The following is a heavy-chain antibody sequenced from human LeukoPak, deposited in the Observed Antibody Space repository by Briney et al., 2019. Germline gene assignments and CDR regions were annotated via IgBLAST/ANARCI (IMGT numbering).Heavy chain of an antibody. CDR2: IDPSGGGT. V-gene: IGHV1-46*01. D-gene: IGHD6-25*01. CDR3: ARPSGYRSGWHLDY. Sequence: ASVKVSCKASGYTFSSYYMHWVRQAPGQGLEWLGLIDPSGGGTTFAQRFQGRVTMTRGTSTSTVYMELSNLRYEDTATFYCARPSGYRSGWHLDYWGQGTLVTVSS. CDR1: GYTFSSYY. J-gene: IGHJ4*02.